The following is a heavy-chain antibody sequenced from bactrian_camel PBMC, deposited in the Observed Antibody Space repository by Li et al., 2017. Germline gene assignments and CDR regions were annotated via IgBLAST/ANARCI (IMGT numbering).Heavy chain of an antibody. Sequence: QLVESGGDSVQAGESLRLSCAASGNTAGTHCMAWFRQAPGKEREGVAAISPSGMYTVYAPAVKGRFAISRDNAKNTLYLQMNDLNPEDTAMYYCAISFVPVPSAANGIWIEYDYNYWGQGTQVTVS. CDR3: AISFVPVPSAANGIWIEYDYNY. V-gene: IGHV3S59*01. CDR2: ISPSGMYT. D-gene: IGHD1*01. J-gene: IGHJ4*01. CDR1: GNTAGTHC.